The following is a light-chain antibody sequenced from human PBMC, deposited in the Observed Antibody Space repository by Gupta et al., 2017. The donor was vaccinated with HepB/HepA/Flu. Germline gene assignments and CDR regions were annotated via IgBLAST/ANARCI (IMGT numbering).Light chain of an antibody. CDR2: WSD. CDR3: AASDDSTNGPV. V-gene: IGLV1-47*01. CDR1: CFDIGSNS. Sequence: QSVLTQPPSASGTPGQRVPISCAGSCFDIGSNSVPWYQQVPGTAPRLLIFWSDQRPSAVPDRFSGSGSGTSASLTISRLRAEDEADYYCAASDDSTNGPVFGRGTTVTVL. J-gene: IGLJ1*01.